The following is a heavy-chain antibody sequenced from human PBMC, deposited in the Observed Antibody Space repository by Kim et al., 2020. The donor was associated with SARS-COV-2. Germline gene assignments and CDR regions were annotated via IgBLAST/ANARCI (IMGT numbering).Heavy chain of an antibody. Sequence: GGSLRLSCAASALTFSSSDVTCGRSGMDWSLQWPGKRLAGVAFIYSDGSEKCYADSGEGRFSISRDNSGNMLYLNMNSLRADDTAVYFCARDKGMTSLDYWGQGTPVTVSS. CDR1: ALTFSSSDVTCGRSG. V-gene: IGHV3-33*07. CDR3: ARDKGMTSLDY. D-gene: IGHD4-17*01. J-gene: IGHJ4*01. CDR2: IYSDGSEK.